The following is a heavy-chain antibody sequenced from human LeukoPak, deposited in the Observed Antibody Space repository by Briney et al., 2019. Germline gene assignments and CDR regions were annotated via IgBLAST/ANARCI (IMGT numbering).Heavy chain of an antibody. J-gene: IGHJ4*02. CDR1: GGTFSSYA. CDR3: ARESVDYYDSSGYLDY. D-gene: IGHD3-22*01. CDR2: IIPIFGTA. Sequence: ASVKVSCKASGGTFSSYAISWVRQAPGQGLEWMGGIIPIFGTANYAQKFQGRVTITADESTSTAYMELSSLRSEDTAVYYCARESVDYYDSSGYLDYWGQGTLVTVSS. V-gene: IGHV1-69*13.